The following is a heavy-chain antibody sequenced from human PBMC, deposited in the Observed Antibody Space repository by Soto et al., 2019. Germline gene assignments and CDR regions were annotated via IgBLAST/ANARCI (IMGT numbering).Heavy chain of an antibody. J-gene: IGHJ3*02. CDR2: IKPNSGGT. D-gene: IGHD6-13*01. Sequence: QVQLMQSWAEVKKPGAPVKVSCKASGYTFTGYYMHWVRQAPGQGLEWMGWIKPNSGGTNYAQKFQGWVTMTRDMSISTAYMELSRLRSDDTAVYYCARGSGPLSITAAPDALDIWGQGTMVTVSS. V-gene: IGHV1-2*04. CDR3: ARGSGPLSITAAPDALDI. CDR1: GYTFTGYY.